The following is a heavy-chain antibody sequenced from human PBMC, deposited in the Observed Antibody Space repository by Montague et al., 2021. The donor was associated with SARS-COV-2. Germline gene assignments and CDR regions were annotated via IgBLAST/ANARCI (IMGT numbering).Heavy chain of an antibody. CDR1: GFSLSTSAVG. CDR3: AHLHTGFWSAYYST. D-gene: IGHD3-3*01. J-gene: IGHJ5*02. Sequence: PALVKPTQTLTLTCTFSGFSLSTSAVGVGWICQPPGKALQWLALIYWDDDKRYSPSLKTRLTVTKDTSKNQVVLTMTNMDPVDTATYYCAHLHTGFWSAYYSTWGQGTLVTVSS. CDR2: IYWDDDK. V-gene: IGHV2-5*02.